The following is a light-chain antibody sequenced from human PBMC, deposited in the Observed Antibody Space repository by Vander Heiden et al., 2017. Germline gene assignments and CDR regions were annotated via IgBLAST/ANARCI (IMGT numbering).Light chain of an antibody. V-gene: IGKV1-5*03. J-gene: IGKJ1*01. Sequence: DIQMTQSPSTLSASVGDRVTITCRASQSISNWLAWYQQKPGKAPNLLIYKASTLESGVPSRFSGSGSGTEFTLTISSLQPDDFATYYCPQHNSSSRKFGQGTTVEI. CDR2: KAS. CDR3: PQHNSSSRK. CDR1: QSISNW.